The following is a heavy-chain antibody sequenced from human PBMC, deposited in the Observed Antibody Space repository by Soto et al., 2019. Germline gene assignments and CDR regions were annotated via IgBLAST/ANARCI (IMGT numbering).Heavy chain of an antibody. Sequence: QVQLVQSGAEVKKPGSSVKVSCKASGGTFSTYTIIWVRQAPGQGLEWMGRILPMLDITNSAQRFQGRVTITADKSTSATDLEVSCLRSEETAVYYGTLGGWSAETFDIWGRGTMVTVSS. V-gene: IGHV1-69*02. CDR3: TLGGWSAETFDI. J-gene: IGHJ3*02. CDR1: GGTFSTYT. D-gene: IGHD6-19*01. CDR2: ILPMLDIT.